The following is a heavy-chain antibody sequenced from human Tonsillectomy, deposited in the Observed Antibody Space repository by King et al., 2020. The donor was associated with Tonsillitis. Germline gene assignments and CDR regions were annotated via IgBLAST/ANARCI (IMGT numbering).Heavy chain of an antibody. J-gene: IGHJ3*02. Sequence: QLQESGPGLVKPSGTLSLTCAVSGGSISSCNWWSWVCQPPGKGLEWIGEIYHSGNINYNPSLKSRVTISVDKYKNQCSLKLSSVTAADTAVYYCARAGTYYYDSSGYLGAFDIWGQGTMVTVSS. CDR3: ARAGTYYYDSSGYLGAFDI. CDR2: IYHSGNI. CDR1: GGSISSCNW. D-gene: IGHD3-22*01. V-gene: IGHV4-4*02.